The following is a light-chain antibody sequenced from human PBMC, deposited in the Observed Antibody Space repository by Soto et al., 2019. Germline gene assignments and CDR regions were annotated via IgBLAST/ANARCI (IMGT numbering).Light chain of an antibody. J-gene: IGLJ2*01. CDR3: SSYTTSITVV. CDR2: DVD. V-gene: IGLV2-14*01. Sequence: QSALTQPASISGSPGQSITISCTGTNSDVGGYNYVSWYQQYPGKAPKLMIYDVDNRPSGVSYRFSGSKSGKTASLTISGRQAEDEADYDCSSYTTSITVVFGGGTKVTGL. CDR1: NSDVGGYNY.